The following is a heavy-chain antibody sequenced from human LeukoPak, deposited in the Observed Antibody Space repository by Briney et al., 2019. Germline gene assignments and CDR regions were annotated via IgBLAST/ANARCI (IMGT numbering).Heavy chain of an antibody. CDR2: ISGSGGST. Sequence: GGSLRLSCAASGFTFSSYGMSWVRQAPGKGLEWVSAISGSGGSTYYADSVKGRFTISRDNSKNTLYLQMNSLRAEDTAVYYCARDLGQYYDTSDNWFDLWGQGTLVTVSS. J-gene: IGHJ5*02. D-gene: IGHD3-22*01. V-gene: IGHV3-23*01. CDR1: GFTFSSYG. CDR3: ARDLGQYYDTSDNWFDL.